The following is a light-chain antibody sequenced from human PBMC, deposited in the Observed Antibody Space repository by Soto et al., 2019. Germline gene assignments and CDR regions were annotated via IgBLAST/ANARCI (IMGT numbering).Light chain of an antibody. V-gene: IGLV1-47*01. J-gene: IGLJ7*01. Sequence: QSVLTQPPSASGTPGQRVTSSCSGSSSNIGSNHVYWYQQLPETAPRLLIYTSTQRPSGVPDRFSGSKSGTSASLAISGLRSEDEADYYCATWDDSLSGRVFGGGTQLTVL. CDR3: ATWDDSLSGRV. CDR1: SSNIGSNH. CDR2: TST.